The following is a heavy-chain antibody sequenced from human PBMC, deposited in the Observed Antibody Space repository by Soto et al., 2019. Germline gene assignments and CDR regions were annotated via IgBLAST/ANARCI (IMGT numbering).Heavy chain of an antibody. D-gene: IGHD2-21*02. V-gene: IGHV4-31*03. J-gene: IGHJ6*02. CDR3: ARVCGGDCHYGMDV. Sequence: QVQLQESGPGLVKPSQTLSLTCTVSGGSISSGGYYWSWIRQHPGKGLEGIGYIYYSGSTYYNPSLKSRVTITVXTXQNQFSLKLSSVTAADTAVYYCARVCGGDCHYGMDVWGQGTTVTVSS. CDR2: IYYSGST. CDR1: GGSISSGGYY.